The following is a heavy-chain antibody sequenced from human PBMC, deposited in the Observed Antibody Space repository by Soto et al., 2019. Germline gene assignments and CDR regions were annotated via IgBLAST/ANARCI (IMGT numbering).Heavy chain of an antibody. D-gene: IGHD6-19*01. CDR2: INPNSGGT. V-gene: IGHV1-2*04. CDR1: GYTFTGYY. J-gene: IGHJ3*02. Sequence: AAVKVSCKASGYTFTGYYMHWVRQAPGQGLEWMGWINPNSGGTNYAQKFQGWVTMTRDTSISTAYMELSRLRSDDTAVYYCARGLEGIAVAGAYDAFDIWGQGTMVTVS. CDR3: ARGLEGIAVAGAYDAFDI.